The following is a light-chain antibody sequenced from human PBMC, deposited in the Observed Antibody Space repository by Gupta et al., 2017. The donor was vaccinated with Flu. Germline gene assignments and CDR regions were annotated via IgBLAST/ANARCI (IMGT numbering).Light chain of an antibody. CDR3: KQEKRCSWA. CDR1: HGRANKNVNRC. J-gene: IGKJ1*01. Sequence: TSHGRANKNVNRCLDWFQQKPGKAPKLLIYKASCLECGVPYRFSGSGSGTKFTLNISSGQAEDFGIYYCKQEKRCSWAFGQGTTVEIK. V-gene: IGKV1-5*03. CDR2: KAS.